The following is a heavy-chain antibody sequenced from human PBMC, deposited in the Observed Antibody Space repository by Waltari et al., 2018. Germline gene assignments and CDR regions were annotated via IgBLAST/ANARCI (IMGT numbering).Heavy chain of an antibody. CDR3: ARGEMATIGY. CDR1: GGSFSGYY. V-gene: IGHV4-34*01. CDR2: INHSGST. Sequence: QVQLQQWGAGLLKPSETLSLTCAVYGGSFSGYYWSWIRQPPGKGLEWIGEINHSGSTNYNPSLKSRVTISVDTSKNQFSLKLSSVTAADSAVYYCARGEMATIGYWGQGTLVTVSS. J-gene: IGHJ4*02. D-gene: IGHD5-12*01.